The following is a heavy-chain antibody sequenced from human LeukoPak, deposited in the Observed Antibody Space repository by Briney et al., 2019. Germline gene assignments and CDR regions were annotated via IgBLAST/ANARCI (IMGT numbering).Heavy chain of an antibody. CDR3: ATASCGGDCYSFDY. CDR1: GYTLTELS. CDR2: FDPEDGET. Sequence: ASVKVSCKVSGYTLTELSMHWVRQAPGKGLEWMGGFDPEDGETIYAQKFQGRVTMTEDTSTDTAYMELSSLRSEDTAVYYCATASCGGDCYSFDYWGQGTPVTVSS. D-gene: IGHD2-21*02. V-gene: IGHV1-24*01. J-gene: IGHJ4*02.